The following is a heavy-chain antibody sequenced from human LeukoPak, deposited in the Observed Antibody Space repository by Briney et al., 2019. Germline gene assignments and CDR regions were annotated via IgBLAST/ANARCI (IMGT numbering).Heavy chain of an antibody. J-gene: IGHJ4*02. CDR2: ISYDGSNK. CDR1: GFTFSSYA. D-gene: IGHD6-6*01. Sequence: GGSLRLTCAASGFTFSSYAMHWVRQAPGKGLEWVAVISYDGSNKYYADSVKGRFTISRDNSKNTLYLQMNSLRAEDTAVYYCAREIAQYSSSPGPGYWGQGTLVTVSS. CDR3: AREIAQYSSSPGPGY. V-gene: IGHV3-30*01.